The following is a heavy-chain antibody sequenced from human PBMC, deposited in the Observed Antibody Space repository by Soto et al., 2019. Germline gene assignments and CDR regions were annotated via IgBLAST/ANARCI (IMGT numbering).Heavy chain of an antibody. CDR3: AKDLLYGLTNGLRYYYYGMDV. Sequence: EVQLLESGGGLVQPGGSLRLSCAASGFTFSSYAMSWVRQAPGKGLEWVSAISGSGGSTYYADSVKGRFTISRDNSKNALYMQMKRLRAEDTAVYYCAKDLLYGLTNGLRYYYYGMDVWGQGTTVTVSS. CDR2: ISGSGGST. CDR1: GFTFSSYA. J-gene: IGHJ6*02. V-gene: IGHV3-23*01. D-gene: IGHD1-20*01.